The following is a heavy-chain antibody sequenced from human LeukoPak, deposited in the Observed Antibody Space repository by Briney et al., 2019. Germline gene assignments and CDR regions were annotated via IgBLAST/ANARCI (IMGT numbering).Heavy chain of an antibody. CDR1: GGSISSSSSTYY. CDR2: ISYSGTT. J-gene: IGHJ4*02. CDR3: ARQEGGFSYFDF. D-gene: IGHD2/OR15-2a*01. Sequence: SETLSLTCTVSGGSISSSSSTYYWGWVRQSPGKGLEWIGAISYSGTTFSNPALKSRVSISVDTSKNQFSLILRSVTAAATAMYFCARQEGGFSYFDFWGQGALVTVSS. V-gene: IGHV4-39*01.